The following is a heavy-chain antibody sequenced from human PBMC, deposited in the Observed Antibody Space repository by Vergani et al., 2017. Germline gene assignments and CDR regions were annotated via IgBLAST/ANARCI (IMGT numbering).Heavy chain of an antibody. D-gene: IGHD2-15*01. Sequence: EVQLLESGGDLVQPGGSLRLSCAASGFTFSSYAMSWVRQAPGKGLEWVSAISGSGGSTYYADSVKGRFPISRDNSKNTLYLQMNSRRAEDTAVYYCAKDSLGVVVAEAHFDGWSEGSLVTVSS. J-gene: IGHJ4*02. CDR2: ISGSGGST. CDR1: GFTFSSYA. CDR3: AKDSLGVVVAEAHFDG. V-gene: IGHV3-23*01.